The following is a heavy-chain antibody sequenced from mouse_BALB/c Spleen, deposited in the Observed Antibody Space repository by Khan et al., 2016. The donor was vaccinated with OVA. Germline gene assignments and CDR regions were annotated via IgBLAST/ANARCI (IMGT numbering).Heavy chain of an antibody. J-gene: IGHJ2*01. CDR3: ARLNSGNRNYIDY. V-gene: IGHV1-9*01. Sequence: QVQLQQSGADLMKPGASVKISCKVAGYTFSSYWIEWIKQRPGHGLEWIGEILPGSGSTNCNEKFKGKATFTADTSSNTAYMQLSSLTSEYVAVYYCARLNSGNRNYIDYWGQGTTLTVSS. CDR2: ILPGSGST. D-gene: IGHD1-1*01. CDR1: GYTFSSYW.